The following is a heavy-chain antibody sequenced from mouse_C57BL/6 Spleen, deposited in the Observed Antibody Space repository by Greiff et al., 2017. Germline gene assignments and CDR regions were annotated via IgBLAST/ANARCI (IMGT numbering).Heavy chain of an antibody. CDR2: ISYDGSN. J-gene: IGHJ4*01. V-gene: IGHV3-6*01. Sequence: EVQLQESGPGLVKPSQSLSLTCSVTGYSITSGYYWNWIRQFPGNKLEWRGYISYDGSNNYNPSLKNRTSITRDTSKNQFFLKLNSVTTEDTATYYGAIAGYIYAMDYWGQGTSVTVSS. CDR3: AIAGYIYAMDY. CDR1: GYSITSGYY. D-gene: IGHD2-2*01.